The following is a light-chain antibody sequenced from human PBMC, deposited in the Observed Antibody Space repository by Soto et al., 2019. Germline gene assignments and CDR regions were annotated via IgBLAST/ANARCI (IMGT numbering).Light chain of an antibody. CDR2: AAS. V-gene: IGKV1-39*01. Sequence: DSQMTQSPSSLSASVGDRVAIICRASQSISNYLIWYQQKPGKAPKLLIYAASSLQSGVPSRFSGSGSGTDFTLTISSLQSEDFATYYCQQSYSAPRTFGQGTKVDI. J-gene: IGKJ1*01. CDR1: QSISNY. CDR3: QQSYSAPRT.